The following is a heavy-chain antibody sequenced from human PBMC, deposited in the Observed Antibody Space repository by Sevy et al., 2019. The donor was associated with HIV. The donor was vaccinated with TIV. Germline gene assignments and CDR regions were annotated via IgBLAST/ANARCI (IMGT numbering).Heavy chain of an antibody. D-gene: IGHD7-27*01. Sequence: GGSLRLSCAASGFTFSSYWMSWARQAPGKGLEWVANIKQDGSEKYYVDSVKGRFTISRDNAKNSLYLQMNSLRAEDTAVYYCARTSGAGAFDIWGQGTMVTVSS. CDR3: ARTSGAGAFDI. J-gene: IGHJ3*02. CDR2: IKQDGSEK. CDR1: GFTFSSYW. V-gene: IGHV3-7*01.